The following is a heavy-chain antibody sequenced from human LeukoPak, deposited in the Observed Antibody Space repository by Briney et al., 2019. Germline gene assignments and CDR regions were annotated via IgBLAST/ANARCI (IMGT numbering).Heavy chain of an antibody. D-gene: IGHD3-22*01. Sequence: GGSLRLSCAASGFTFSSYSMNWVRQTPGKGLEWVSVIYSGGSTYYADSVKGRFTISRDNSRNTLYLQMNSLRAEDTAVYYCATSGYYYRGAYDYWGQGTPVTVSS. J-gene: IGHJ4*02. CDR1: GFTFSSYS. CDR3: ATSGYYYRGAYDY. CDR2: IYSGGST. V-gene: IGHV3-53*01.